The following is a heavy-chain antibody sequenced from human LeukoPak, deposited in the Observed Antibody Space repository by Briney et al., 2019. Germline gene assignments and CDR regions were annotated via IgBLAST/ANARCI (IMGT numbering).Heavy chain of an antibody. J-gene: IGHJ4*02. Sequence: SETLPLTCAVYGGSFSGHYWSWIRQPAGKGLEWIGRIYTSGSTNYNPSLKSRVTMSVDTSKDQFSLSLSSVTAADTAVYYCARLVHMTLIVIALDHWGQGTLVTVSS. V-gene: IGHV4-59*10. CDR3: ARLVHMTLIVIALDH. CDR1: GGSFSGHY. D-gene: IGHD3-22*01. CDR2: IYTSGST.